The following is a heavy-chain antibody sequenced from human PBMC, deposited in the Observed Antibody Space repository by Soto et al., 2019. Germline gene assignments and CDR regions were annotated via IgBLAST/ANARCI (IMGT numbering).Heavy chain of an antibody. CDR2: IIPIFGTA. CDR3: ARNDARITIFGVVITPSVNYYYGMDV. Sequence: ASVKVSCKASGGTFSSYAISWVRQAPGQGLEWMGGIIPIFGTANYAQKFQGRVTITADESTSTAYMELSSLRSEDTAVYYCARNDARITIFGVVITPSVNYYYGMDVWGQGTTVTVSS. J-gene: IGHJ6*02. V-gene: IGHV1-69*13. CDR1: GGTFSSYA. D-gene: IGHD3-3*01.